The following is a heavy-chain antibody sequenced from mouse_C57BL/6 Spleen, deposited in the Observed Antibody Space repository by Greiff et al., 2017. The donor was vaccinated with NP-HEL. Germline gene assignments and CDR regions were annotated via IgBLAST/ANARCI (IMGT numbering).Heavy chain of an antibody. CDR3: ARPDYGSSYAMDY. CDR1: GFTFSSYA. J-gene: IGHJ4*01. D-gene: IGHD1-1*01. V-gene: IGHV5-4*03. CDR2: ISDGGSYT. Sequence: EVKLMESGGGLVKPGGSLKLSCAASGFTFSSYAMSWVRQTPEKRLEWVATISDGGSYTYYPDNVKGRFTISRDNAKNNLYLQMSHLKSEDTAMYYCARPDYGSSYAMDYWGQGTSVTVSS.